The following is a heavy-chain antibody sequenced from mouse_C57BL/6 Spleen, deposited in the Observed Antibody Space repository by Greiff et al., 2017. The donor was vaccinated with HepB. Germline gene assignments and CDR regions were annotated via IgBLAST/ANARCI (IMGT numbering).Heavy chain of an antibody. Sequence: EVQVVESEGGLVQPGSSMKLSCTASGFTFSDYYMAWVRQVPEKGLEWVANINYDGSSTYYLDSLKSRFIISRDNAKNILYLQMSSLKSEDTATYYCARDGNYVDFDVWGTGTTVTVSS. CDR1: GFTFSDYY. CDR2: INYDGSST. J-gene: IGHJ1*03. V-gene: IGHV5-16*01. CDR3: ARDGNYVDFDV. D-gene: IGHD2-1*01.